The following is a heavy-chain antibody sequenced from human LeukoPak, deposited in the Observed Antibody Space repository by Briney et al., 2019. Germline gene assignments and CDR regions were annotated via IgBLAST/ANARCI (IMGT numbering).Heavy chain of an antibody. V-gene: IGHV4-4*07. J-gene: IGHJ4*02. D-gene: IGHD5-12*01. Sequence: SETLSLTCTVSGGSISSYYWSWIRQPAGKGLEWIGRIYTSGSTNYNPSLKSRVTMSVDTPKNQFSLKLSSVTAADTAVYYCARDATRGYSGYEDHWGQGTLVTVSS. CDR2: IYTSGST. CDR3: ARDATRGYSGYEDH. CDR1: GGSISSYY.